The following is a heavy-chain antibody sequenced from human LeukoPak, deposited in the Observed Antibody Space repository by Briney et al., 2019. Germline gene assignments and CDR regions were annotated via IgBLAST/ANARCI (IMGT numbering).Heavy chain of an antibody. J-gene: IGHJ6*03. V-gene: IGHV1-2*02. CDR2: INPNRGGT. CDR3: ARGLHYYYYYMDV. Sequence: GASAKVSCKASGYTFTGYYMHWVRQAPGQGLEWMGWINPNRGGTNYAQKFQGRVTMTRDTSISTAYMELSRLRSDDTAVYYCARGLHYYYYYMDVWGKGPRSPSP. CDR1: GYTFTGYY.